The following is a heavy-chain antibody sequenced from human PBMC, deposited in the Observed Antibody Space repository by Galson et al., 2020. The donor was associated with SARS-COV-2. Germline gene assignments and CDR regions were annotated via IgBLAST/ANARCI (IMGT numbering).Heavy chain of an antibody. D-gene: IGHD3-10*01. V-gene: IGHV4-39*07. CDR2: VKKSEST. CDR3: ARIDYYGSGSYVDS. J-gene: IGHJ4*02. CDR1: DGSITSSSYY. Sequence: SETLSLTCTVSDGSITSSSYYWGWIRQPPGKGLERIGSVKKSESTAYNPSLKSRLTLSVDTSKKQFSLKLNSMTAADTAFYYCARIDYYGSGSYVDSWGQGTLVTVSS.